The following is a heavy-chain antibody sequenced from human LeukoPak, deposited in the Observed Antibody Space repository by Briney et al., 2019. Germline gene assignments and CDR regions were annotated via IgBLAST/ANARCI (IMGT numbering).Heavy chain of an antibody. Sequence: GGSLRLSCAAPGFTFSSYGMHWVRQAPGKGLEWVAVISYDGSDKYYEDSVKGRFTISRDNSKNTLYLQMNSLRAEDTAVYYCAKDPRLFWMGGYFDYWGQGTLVTVSS. J-gene: IGHJ4*02. CDR3: AKDPRLFWMGGYFDY. D-gene: IGHD3-3*01. V-gene: IGHV3-30*18. CDR1: GFTFSSYG. CDR2: ISYDGSDK.